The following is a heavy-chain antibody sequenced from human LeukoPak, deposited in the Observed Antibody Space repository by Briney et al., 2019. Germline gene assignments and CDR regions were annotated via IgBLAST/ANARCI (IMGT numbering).Heavy chain of an antibody. D-gene: IGHD2-2*01. J-gene: IGHJ3*02. V-gene: IGHV4-34*01. CDR2: INHSGST. CDR1: GGSFSGYY. Sequence: PSETLSLTCAVYGGSFSGYYWSWIRQPPGKGLEWIGEINHSGSTNYNPSLKSRVTISVDTSKNQFSLKLSSVTAADTAVYYCARSTVVPASDAFDIWGQGTMVTVSS. CDR3: ARSTVVPASDAFDI.